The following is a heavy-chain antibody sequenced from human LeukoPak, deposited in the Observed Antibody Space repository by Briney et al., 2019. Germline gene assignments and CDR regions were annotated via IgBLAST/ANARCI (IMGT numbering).Heavy chain of an antibody. Sequence: GGSLRLSCATSGFTFSSYAMSWVRQAPGKGLEWVSGVGASGGSTYYADSVKGRFTISRDNSKNTLYLQMNSLRTEDTAVYYCAKAEGYDILTGLDYWGQGTLVTVSS. J-gene: IGHJ4*02. CDR2: VGASGGST. D-gene: IGHD3-9*01. CDR3: AKAEGYDILTGLDY. V-gene: IGHV3-23*01. CDR1: GFTFSSYA.